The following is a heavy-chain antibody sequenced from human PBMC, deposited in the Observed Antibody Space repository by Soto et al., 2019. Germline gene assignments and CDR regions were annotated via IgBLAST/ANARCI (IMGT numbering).Heavy chain of an antibody. CDR3: ARGFNGYLHYFDF. D-gene: IGHD5-18*01. J-gene: IGHJ4*02. V-gene: IGHV1-3*01. CDR1: GYTFTSYA. Sequence: QVHLVQSGAEVRKPGASVKVSCKASGYTFTSYAMHWVRQAPGQRLEWMGWINAGNGNTKYSQKFQGRVTITRDTSASTAYRELSRLRSEDTAVYYCARGFNGYLHYFDFWGQGTLVTVSS. CDR2: INAGNGNT.